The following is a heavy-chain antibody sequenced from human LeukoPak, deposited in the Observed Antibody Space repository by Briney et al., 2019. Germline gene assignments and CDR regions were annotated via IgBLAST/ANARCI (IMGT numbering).Heavy chain of an antibody. CDR2: INPNSGGT. CDR1: GYTFTSYG. Sequence: GASVKVSCKASGYTFTSYGISWVRQAPGQGLEWMGWINPNSGGTNYAQKFQGRVTMTRDTSISTAYMELSRLRSDDTAMYYCARDVSVAVAGTDHWGQGTLVSVSS. CDR3: ARDVSVAVAGTDH. J-gene: IGHJ4*02. D-gene: IGHD6-19*01. V-gene: IGHV1-2*02.